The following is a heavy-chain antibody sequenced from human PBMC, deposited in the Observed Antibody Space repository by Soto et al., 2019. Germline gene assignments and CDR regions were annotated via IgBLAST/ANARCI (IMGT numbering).Heavy chain of an antibody. CDR2: INHSGST. D-gene: IGHD3-22*01. CDR3: ARVVRRMRGYYYDSSGYDDKNWFDP. Sequence: SETLSLTCAVYGGSFSGYYWSWIRQPPGKGLEWIGEINHSGSTNYNPSLKSRVTISVDTSKNQFSLKLSSVTAADTAVYYCARVVRRMRGYYYDSSGYDDKNWFDPWGQGTLVTVS. CDR1: GGSFSGYY. J-gene: IGHJ5*02. V-gene: IGHV4-34*01.